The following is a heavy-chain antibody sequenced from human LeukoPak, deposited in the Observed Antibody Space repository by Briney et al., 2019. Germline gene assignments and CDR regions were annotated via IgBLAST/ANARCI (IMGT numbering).Heavy chain of an antibody. Sequence: RTSETLSLTCTVSGGSISSAVYSWRWIRQHPGKGLEWIGSIYYSGSTSSNPSLKSRLTISEDTSKNQFSLNLTSVTAADTAVYYCARVERYHEYFQHWGQGTLVTVSS. CDR3: ARVERYHEYFQH. D-gene: IGHD1-26*01. V-gene: IGHV4-31*03. CDR1: GGSISSAVYS. CDR2: IYYSGST. J-gene: IGHJ1*01.